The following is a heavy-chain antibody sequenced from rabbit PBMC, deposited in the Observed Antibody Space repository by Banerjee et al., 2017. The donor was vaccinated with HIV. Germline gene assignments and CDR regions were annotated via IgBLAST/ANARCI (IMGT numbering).Heavy chain of an antibody. D-gene: IGHD2-1*01. V-gene: IGHV1S45*01. CDR2: INTISGDT. CDR3: AREDDDDYYDL. J-gene: IGHJ4*01. Sequence: QEQLKESGGGLVQPGGTLKLSCKASGFDFSIYYMSWVRQAPGKGLEWIACINTISGDTVYATWAKGRFTISKASWTTVTLQMTSLTAADTASYFCAREDDDDYYDLWGQGTLVTVS. CDR1: GFDFSIYYM.